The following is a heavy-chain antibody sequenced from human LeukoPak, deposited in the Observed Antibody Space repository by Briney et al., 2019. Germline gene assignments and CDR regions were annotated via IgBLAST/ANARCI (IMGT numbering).Heavy chain of an antibody. D-gene: IGHD3-22*01. V-gene: IGHV1-69*05. CDR1: GGTFSSYA. CDR3: ARGRYYYDSSGYYEEHNFDY. Sequence: SVKVSCKASGGTFSSYAISWVRQAPGQGLEWMGRIIPIFGTANYAQKFQGRVTITTDESTSTAYMELSSLRSEDTAVYYCARGRYYYDSSGYYEEHNFDYWGQGTLVTVSS. J-gene: IGHJ4*02. CDR2: IIPIFGTA.